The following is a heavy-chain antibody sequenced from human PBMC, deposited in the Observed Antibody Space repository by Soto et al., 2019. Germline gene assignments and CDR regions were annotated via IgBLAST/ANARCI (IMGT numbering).Heavy chain of an antibody. CDR1: GDSVSSNSAA. D-gene: IGHD2-2*01. CDR3: ARDVAGLYCSSTSCYFDY. Sequence: SQTLSLTCAISGDSVSSNSAAWNWIRQSPSRGLEWLGRTYYRSKWYNDYAVSVKSRITINPDTSKNQFSLQLNSVTPEDTAVYYCARDVAGLYCSSTSCYFDYWGQGTLVTVSS. J-gene: IGHJ4*02. CDR2: TYYRSKWYN. V-gene: IGHV6-1*01.